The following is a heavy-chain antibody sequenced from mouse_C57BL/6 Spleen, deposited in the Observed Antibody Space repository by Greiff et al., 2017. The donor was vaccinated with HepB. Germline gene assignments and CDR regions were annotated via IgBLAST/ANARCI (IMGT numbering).Heavy chain of an antibody. CDR1: GYTFTSYW. Sequence: QVQLKQPGAELVKPGASVKMSCKASGYTFTSYWITWVKQRPGQGLEWIGDIYPGSGSTNYNEKFKSKATLTVDTSSSTAYMQLSSLTSEDSAVYYGARRGVITTVDAMDYWGQGTSVTVSS. J-gene: IGHJ4*01. D-gene: IGHD1-1*01. CDR2: IYPGSGST. CDR3: ARRGVITTVDAMDY. V-gene: IGHV1-55*01.